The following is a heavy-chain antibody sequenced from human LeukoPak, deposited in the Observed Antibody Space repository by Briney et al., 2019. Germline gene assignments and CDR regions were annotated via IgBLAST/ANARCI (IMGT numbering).Heavy chain of an antibody. V-gene: IGHV4-59*01. CDR2: VYQTGHN. CDR1: GDSISGSY. CDR3: ARHRFGHLFDS. D-gene: IGHD3-16*01. J-gene: IGHJ4*02. Sequence: SETLSLTCTVSGDSISGSYWSWIRQPPGKGLEWIGYVYQTGHNHNNPSLKSRVTISLDTSTNQVSLKLSFVTAADTAVYYCARHRFGHLFDSWGQGTLVIVSS.